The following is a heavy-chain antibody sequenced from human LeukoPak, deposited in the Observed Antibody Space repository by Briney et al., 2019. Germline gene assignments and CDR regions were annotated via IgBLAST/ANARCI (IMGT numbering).Heavy chain of an antibody. Sequence: SETLSLTCTVSGGSISSYYWSWIRQPPGKGLEWIGYIYYSGSTNYNPSLKSRVTISVDTSKNQFSLKLSSVTAADTAVYYCARHLTAVGGRYFDSWGQGTLVTVSS. V-gene: IGHV4-59*01. D-gene: IGHD6-19*01. CDR2: IYYSGST. CDR1: GGSISSYY. CDR3: ARHLTAVGGRYFDS. J-gene: IGHJ4*02.